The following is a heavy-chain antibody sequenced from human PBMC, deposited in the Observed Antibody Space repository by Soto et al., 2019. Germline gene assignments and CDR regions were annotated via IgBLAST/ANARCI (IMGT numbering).Heavy chain of an antibody. CDR2: IYWSGDE. J-gene: IGHJ3*02. Sequence: QGTLKESGPTLVKPTQTLTLTCSFSGFSLSTSGVGVGWIRQSPGKALEWLALIYWSGDEHYRPSLKSRLSIIKDTSKNHVVLIMTDMDPVDTATYYCARGLATLPVLAFDIWGQGTMVTVSS. CDR3: ARGLATLPVLAFDI. D-gene: IGHD6-6*01. CDR1: GFSLSTSGVG. V-gene: IGHV2-5*01.